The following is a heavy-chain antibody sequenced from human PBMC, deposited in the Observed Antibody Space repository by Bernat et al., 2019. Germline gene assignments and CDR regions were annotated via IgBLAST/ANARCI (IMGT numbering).Heavy chain of an antibody. Sequence: QVQLVQSGAEVKKPGASVKVPCKVSGYTLTELSMHWVRQAPGKGLEWMGGFDPEDGETIYAQKFQGRVTMTEDTSTDTAYMELSSLRSEDTAVYYCATVSRYYYGSGSYFFDYWGQGTLVTVSS. J-gene: IGHJ4*02. CDR1: GYTLTELS. CDR3: ATVSRYYYGSGSYFFDY. CDR2: FDPEDGET. V-gene: IGHV1-24*01. D-gene: IGHD3-10*01.